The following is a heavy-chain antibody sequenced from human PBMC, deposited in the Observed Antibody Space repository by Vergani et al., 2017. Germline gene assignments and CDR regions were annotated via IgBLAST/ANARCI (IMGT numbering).Heavy chain of an antibody. V-gene: IGHV4-38-2*01. Sequence: QVQMQESGPGLVKPSETLSLTCRVSGVSITGGNYWGWVRQSPVSGLEWLGSVFHLGTLYYNPSLQSRVTISMDANNHFSLKLTSVTAADTAVYYCATIGYRRWGYYFDYWGQGILVTVSS. D-gene: IGHD2-2*02. CDR2: VFHLGTL. CDR3: ATIGYRRWGYYFDY. J-gene: IGHJ4*02. CDR1: GVSITGGNY.